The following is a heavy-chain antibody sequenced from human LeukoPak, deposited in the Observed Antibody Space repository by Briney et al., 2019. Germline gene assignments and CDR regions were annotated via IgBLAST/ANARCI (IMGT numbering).Heavy chain of an antibody. V-gene: IGHV3-23*01. CDR2: ISSSDDST. CDR1: GFTFSAYT. D-gene: IGHD6-13*01. CDR3: ARSSGTWRFDY. Sequence: GGSLRLSSAASGFTFSAYTMSWVRQAPGKGLEWVSSISSSDDSTFYAASVKGRFTISRDNSRNTLYLQMNSLRAEDTALYYCARSSGTWRFDYWGQGALVTVSS. J-gene: IGHJ4*02.